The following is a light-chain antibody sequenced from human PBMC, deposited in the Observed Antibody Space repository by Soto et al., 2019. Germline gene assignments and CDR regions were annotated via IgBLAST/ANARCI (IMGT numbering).Light chain of an antibody. J-gene: IGKJ3*01. V-gene: IGKV1-5*03. Sequence: DIQMTQSPSTLSSYVVDRVTITCRASQNIYTWLAWFQHKPGKAPKLLIYSAATLEHGGPSRFSGSGAGTEFTLTISSLQPDDFAPYDCQQLSTYETFTFGPGTKVDIK. CDR1: QNIYTW. CDR2: SAA. CDR3: QQLSTYETFT.